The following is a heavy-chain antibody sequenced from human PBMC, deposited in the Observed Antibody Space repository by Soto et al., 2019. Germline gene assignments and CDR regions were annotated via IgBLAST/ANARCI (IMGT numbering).Heavy chain of an antibody. Sequence: GRSLKISCKGSGYSFTSYWVSWVRQMPGKGLEWMGRIDPSDSYTNYSPSFQGHVTISADKSISTAYLQWSSLKASDTAMYYCARLPITMVRGVAGDYYYGMDVWGQGTTVTVSS. D-gene: IGHD3-10*01. CDR2: IDPSDSYT. V-gene: IGHV5-10-1*01. J-gene: IGHJ6*02. CDR1: GYSFTSYW. CDR3: ARLPITMVRGVAGDYYYGMDV.